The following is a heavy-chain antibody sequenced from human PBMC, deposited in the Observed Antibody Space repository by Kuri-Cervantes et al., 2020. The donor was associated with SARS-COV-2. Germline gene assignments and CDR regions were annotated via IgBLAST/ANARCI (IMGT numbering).Heavy chain of an antibody. CDR1: GFTFNNAW. D-gene: IGHD3-10*01. V-gene: IGHV3-23*01. Sequence: GESLKISCAASGFTFNNAWMTWVRQAPGKGLEWVSAISGSGGSTYYADSVKGRFTISRDNSKNTLYLQMNSLRAEDTAVYYCAKEGAMVRGVILAFDYWGQGTLVTVSS. CDR2: ISGSGGST. J-gene: IGHJ4*02. CDR3: AKEGAMVRGVILAFDY.